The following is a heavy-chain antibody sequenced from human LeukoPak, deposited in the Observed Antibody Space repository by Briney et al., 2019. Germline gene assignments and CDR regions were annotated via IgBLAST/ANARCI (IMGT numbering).Heavy chain of an antibody. CDR2: INANSGGT. D-gene: IGHD2-21*02. CDR3: ARGALAYCGGDCYKDAFDI. J-gene: IGHJ3*02. CDR1: GFIFTGYY. V-gene: IGHV1-2*02. Sequence: ASVKVSCKASGFIFTGYYMHWVRQAPGQGLEWMGCINANSGGTNYAQKFQGRVTMTRDTSISTAYMDLSRLRSDDTAVYYCARGALAYCGGDCYKDAFDIWGQGTMVTVSS.